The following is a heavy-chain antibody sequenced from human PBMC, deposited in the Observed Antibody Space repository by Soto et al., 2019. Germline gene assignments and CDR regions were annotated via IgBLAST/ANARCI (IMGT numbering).Heavy chain of an antibody. CDR3: ARAGGLGAVAVDY. Sequence: SETLSLTCAVYGGSFSGYYWTRIRQPPGTGLEWIGEINHSGSTNYNPSLKSRVTISVDTSKNQFSLKLTSVTAADTAVYYCARAGGLGAVAVDYWGQGTLVTVSS. D-gene: IGHD6-19*01. CDR2: INHSGST. J-gene: IGHJ4*02. CDR1: GGSFSGYY. V-gene: IGHV4-34*01.